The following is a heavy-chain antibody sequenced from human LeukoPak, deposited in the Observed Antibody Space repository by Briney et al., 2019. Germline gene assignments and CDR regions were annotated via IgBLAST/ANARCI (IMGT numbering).Heavy chain of an antibody. V-gene: IGHV3-30-3*01. J-gene: IGHJ5*02. CDR2: ISYDGSNK. D-gene: IGHD3-3*01. CDR1: GFTFSSYA. CDR3: ARDRYPCEIFGMGDWFDP. Sequence: PGRSLRLSCAASGFTFSSYAMHWVRQAPGKGLEWVAVISYDGSNKYYAGSVKGRFTISRDNSKNTLYLQMNSLRAEDTAVYYCARDRYPCEIFGMGDWFDPWGQGTLVTVSS.